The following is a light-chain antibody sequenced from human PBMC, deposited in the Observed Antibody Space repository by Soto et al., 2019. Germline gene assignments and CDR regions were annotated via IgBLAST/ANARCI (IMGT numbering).Light chain of an antibody. J-gene: IGKJ2*01. CDR1: QTISKN. V-gene: IGKV1-39*01. CDR2: DAS. Sequence: DIQMTQSPTSLSASVGDRVTITCRASQTISKNLNWYQHKLGKAPELLIYDASDSEAGVPSRFSGSGSGTDFTLIISGLQPEDFATYDCQQSYNSPYNFGQGTKVEIK. CDR3: QQSYNSPYN.